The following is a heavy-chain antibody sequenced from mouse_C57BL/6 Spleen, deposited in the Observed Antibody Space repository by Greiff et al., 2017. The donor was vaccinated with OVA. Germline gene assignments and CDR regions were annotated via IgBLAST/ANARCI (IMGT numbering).Heavy chain of an antibody. D-gene: IGHD2-4*01. CDR3: ARQSDYGYFDY. Sequence: QVQLQQSGAELVRPGTSVKVSCKASGYAFTNYLIEWVKQRPGQGLEWIGVINPGSGGTNYNEKFKGKATLTADKSSSTAYMQLSSLTSEDSAVYFCARQSDYGYFDYWGQGTTLTVSS. V-gene: IGHV1-54*01. J-gene: IGHJ2*01. CDR2: INPGSGGT. CDR1: GYAFTNYL.